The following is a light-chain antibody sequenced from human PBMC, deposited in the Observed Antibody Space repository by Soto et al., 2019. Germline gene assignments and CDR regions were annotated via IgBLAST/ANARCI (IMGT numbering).Light chain of an antibody. CDR2: KAS. CDR1: QSISSW. J-gene: IGKJ1*01. CDR3: QQYNSYWT. Sequence: DIQMTQSPSTLSASVGDRVTITCRASQSISSWLAWYQQKPGKAPKLLIYKASSLESGVPSRFNGSGSGTEFSLTFSSLQPDDFATYYCQQYNSYWTFGQGTKVDIK. V-gene: IGKV1-5*03.